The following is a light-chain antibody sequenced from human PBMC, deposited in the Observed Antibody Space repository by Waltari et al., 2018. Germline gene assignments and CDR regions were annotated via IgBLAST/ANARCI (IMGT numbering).Light chain of an antibody. CDR3: QQYNSYALT. CDR1: QSINNY. Sequence: DIQLTQSPSSLSASVRDRVTITCRASQSINNYLDWYQQKPGKAPKLLIYNASNLESGVPSRFSGSGSGTEFTLTISSLQPEDIATYYCQQYNSYALTFGRGTKVEIK. V-gene: IGKV1-5*01. CDR2: NAS. J-gene: IGKJ4*01.